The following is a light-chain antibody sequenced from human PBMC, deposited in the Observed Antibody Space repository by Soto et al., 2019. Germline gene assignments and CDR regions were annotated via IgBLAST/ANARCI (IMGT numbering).Light chain of an antibody. CDR2: GAS. CDR1: QSISNY. J-gene: IGKJ4*01. Sequence: DIQMTQSPSSLSASVGDRVTITCRASQSISNYLNWYQQKPGKAPTLLIYGASSLQSGVPSRFSGSGSGTDFTLTISSLQPEDFATYYCQQSYSTPLTCGGGTKVDIK. V-gene: IGKV1-39*01. CDR3: QQSYSTPLT.